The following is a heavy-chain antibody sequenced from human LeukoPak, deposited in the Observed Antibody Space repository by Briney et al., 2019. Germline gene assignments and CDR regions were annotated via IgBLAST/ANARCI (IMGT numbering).Heavy chain of an antibody. J-gene: IGHJ4*02. V-gene: IGHV3-21*01. CDR1: GFTFSSYS. CDR3: ARPLREIGYFYFDY. Sequence: GGSLRLSCAASGFTFSSYSMNWVRQAPGKGLEWVSSISSSSSYIYYADSVKGRFTISRDNAKNSLYLQMNSLRAEDTAIYYCARPLREIGYFYFDYWGQGTLVTVSS. CDR2: ISSSSSYI. D-gene: IGHD3-22*01.